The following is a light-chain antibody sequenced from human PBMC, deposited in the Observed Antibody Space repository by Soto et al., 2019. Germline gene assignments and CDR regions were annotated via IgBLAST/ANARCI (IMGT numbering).Light chain of an antibody. CDR2: DAS. CDR1: QDIRSY. CDR3: QQVNVYPST. V-gene: IGKV1D-16*01. J-gene: IGKJ4*01. Sequence: DIQMSQSPSSLSASKVDRVTITCRARQDIRSYLAWYRQKPEKAPESLIYDASTWASGIPSRFSGSGSGTDFTLTISSLQPEDFAAYYCQQVNVYPSTFGGGTKVDIK.